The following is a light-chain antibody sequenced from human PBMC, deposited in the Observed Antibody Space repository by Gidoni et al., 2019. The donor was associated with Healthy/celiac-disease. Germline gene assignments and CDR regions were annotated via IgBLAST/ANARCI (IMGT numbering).Light chain of an antibody. J-gene: IGKJ1*01. CDR2: KAS. V-gene: IGKV1-5*03. CDR1: QSISSW. Sequence: DIQMPPPPSPPPASVGDRVTITCPASQSISSWLAWYQQKPGKAPTLLIYKASSLESGVPSRFSGSGSGTEFTLTISSLQPDDFATYYCQQYNQGTFGQGTKVEIK. CDR3: QQYNQGT.